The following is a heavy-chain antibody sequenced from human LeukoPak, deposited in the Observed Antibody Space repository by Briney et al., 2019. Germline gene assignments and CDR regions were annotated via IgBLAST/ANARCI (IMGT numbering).Heavy chain of an antibody. CDR1: GGSISSSSYY. J-gene: IGHJ5*02. V-gene: IGHV4-31*03. CDR2: IYYSGST. CDR3: ARGTVVVPAAHHCWFDP. Sequence: PSETLSLTCTVSGGSISSSSYYWGWIRQPPGKDLEWIGYIYYSGSTYYNPSLKSRVTISVDTSKNQFSLKLSSVTAADTAVYYCARGTVVVPAAHHCWFDPWGQGTLVTVSS. D-gene: IGHD2-2*01.